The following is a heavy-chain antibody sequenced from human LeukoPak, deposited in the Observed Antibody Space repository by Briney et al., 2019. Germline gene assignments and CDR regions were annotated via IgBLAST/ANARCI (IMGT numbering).Heavy chain of an antibody. CDR3: ARYGSTSWKGWFDP. CDR1: GFSISSYY. V-gene: IGHV4-59*01. Sequence: ASETLSLTCTVSGFSISSYYWSWIRQPPGQGLEWIGYIYYSGSNNYNPSLKSRVTISVGTSKNQFSLKLSSVTAADTAVYYWARYGSTSWKGWFDPWGQGTLVTVSS. D-gene: IGHD2-2*01. J-gene: IGHJ5*02. CDR2: IYYSGSN.